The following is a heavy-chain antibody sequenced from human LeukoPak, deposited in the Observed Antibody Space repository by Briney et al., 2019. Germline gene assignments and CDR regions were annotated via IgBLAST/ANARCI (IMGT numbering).Heavy chain of an antibody. Sequence: PSQTLSLTCTVSGGSISSGGYYWSWIRQHPGKGPEWIGYIYYSGSTYYNPSLKSRVTISVDTSKNQFSLKLSSVTAADTAVYYCARDSQGLSSGYYRGFDYWGQGTLVTVSS. J-gene: IGHJ4*02. V-gene: IGHV4-31*03. D-gene: IGHD3-22*01. CDR3: ARDSQGLSSGYYRGFDY. CDR2: IYYSGST. CDR1: GGSISSGGYY.